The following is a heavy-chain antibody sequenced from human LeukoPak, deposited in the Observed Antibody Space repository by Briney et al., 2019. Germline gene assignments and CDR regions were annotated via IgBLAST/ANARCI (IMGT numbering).Heavy chain of an antibody. J-gene: IGHJ4*02. CDR2: ISAYNGNT. CDR1: GYTFTSYG. CDR3: AGDRSEATVFDY. D-gene: IGHD4-4*01. V-gene: IGHV1-18*01. Sequence: ASVKVSCRASGYTFTSYGISWVRQAPGQGLEWMGWISAYNGNTNYAQKLQGRVTMTTDTSTSTAYMELRSLRSDDTAVYYCAGDRSEATVFDYWGQGTLVTVSS.